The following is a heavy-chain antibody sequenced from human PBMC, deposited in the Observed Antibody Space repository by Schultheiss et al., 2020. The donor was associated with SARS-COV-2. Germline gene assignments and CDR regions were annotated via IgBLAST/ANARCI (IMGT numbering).Heavy chain of an antibody. CDR2: IWYDGSNK. J-gene: IGHJ4*02. V-gene: IGHV3-33*08. CDR1: GFTFSSYS. CDR3: ARDHEGY. Sequence: GGSLRLSCAASGFTFSSYSMNWVRQAPGKGLEWVAVIWYDGSNKYYADSVKGRFTISRDNSKNTLYLQMNSLRAEDTAVYYCARDHEGYWGQGTLVTVSS.